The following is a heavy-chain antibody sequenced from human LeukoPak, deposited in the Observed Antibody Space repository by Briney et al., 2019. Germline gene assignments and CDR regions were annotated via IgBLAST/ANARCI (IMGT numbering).Heavy chain of an antibody. V-gene: IGHV3-30*18. J-gene: IGHJ3*02. D-gene: IGHD1-26*01. CDR3: AKAESKWELLPSNAFDI. CDR2: ISYDGGNK. Sequence: PGGSLRLSCAASGFTFSSFGMHWVRQAPGKGLEWVALISYDGGNKYYADSVKGRFTISRDNSKNTLYLQKNSLRADDTAVYYCAKAESKWELLPSNAFDIWGQGTMVTVSS. CDR1: GFTFSSFG.